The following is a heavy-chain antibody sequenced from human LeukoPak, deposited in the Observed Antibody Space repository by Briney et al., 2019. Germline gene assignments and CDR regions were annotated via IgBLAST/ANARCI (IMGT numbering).Heavy chain of an antibody. CDR1: GGSISSGDSY. CDR3: ARAYGGSDAFDI. J-gene: IGHJ3*02. CDR2: IYYSGST. V-gene: IGHV4-30-4*01. D-gene: IGHD2-15*01. Sequence: PSETLSLTCTVSGGSISSGDSYWSWIRQPPGKGLEWIGYIYYSGSTYYNPSLKSRVTISVDTSKNQFSLKLSSVTAADTAVYYCARAYGGSDAFDIWGQGTMVTVSS.